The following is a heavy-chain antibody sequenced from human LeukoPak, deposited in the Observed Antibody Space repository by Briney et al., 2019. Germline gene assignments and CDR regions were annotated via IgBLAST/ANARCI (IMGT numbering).Heavy chain of an antibody. CDR1: GFTFSSYS. CDR2: ISSSSSYI. J-gene: IGHJ4*02. D-gene: IGHD1-26*01. CDR3: AKDVLGAPLDY. V-gene: IGHV3-21*01. Sequence: GGSLRLSCAASGFTFSSYSMNWVRQAPGKGLEWVSSISSSSSYIYYADSVKGRFTISRDNAKNSLYLQMNSLRVEDTAVYYCAKDVLGAPLDYWGQGTLVTVSS.